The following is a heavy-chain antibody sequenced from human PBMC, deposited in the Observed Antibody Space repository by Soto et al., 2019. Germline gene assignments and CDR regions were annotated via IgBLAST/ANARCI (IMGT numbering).Heavy chain of an antibody. D-gene: IGHD3-16*01. CDR3: ARIVPSLFEGGEWFDP. J-gene: IGHJ5*02. CDR1: GDTFANFA. V-gene: IGHV1-69*01. CDR2: IIPTFGTV. Sequence: QVQLVQSGPEVKVPGSSVKVSCQASGDTFANFAITWVRQAPGQGLEWVGGIIPTFGTVDYARSFQGRVTLTGDESAGTSYMELYSLRSYDKARYYCARIVPSLFEGGEWFDPCGQGTLVTVSS.